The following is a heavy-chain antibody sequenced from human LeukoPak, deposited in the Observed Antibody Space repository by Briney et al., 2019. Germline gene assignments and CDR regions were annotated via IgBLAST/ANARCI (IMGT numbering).Heavy chain of an antibody. CDR1: GFTFSNYA. CDR3: AATYGDYVSDAFDI. J-gene: IGHJ3*02. D-gene: IGHD4-17*01. V-gene: IGHV3-23*01. Sequence: GGSLRLSCAASGFTFSNYAMAWVRQAPGKGLEWVSAITGSGGSTYYADSMKGRFTISRDNSKNTLYLQMNSLRAEDTAVYYCAATYGDYVSDAFDIWGQGTMVTVSS. CDR2: ITGSGGST.